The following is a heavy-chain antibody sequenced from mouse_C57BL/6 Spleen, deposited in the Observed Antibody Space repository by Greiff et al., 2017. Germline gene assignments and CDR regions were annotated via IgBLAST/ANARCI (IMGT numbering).Heavy chain of an antibody. CDR1: GYAFSSSW. V-gene: IGHV1-82*01. J-gene: IGHJ2*01. Sequence: VQLVESGPELVKPGASVKISCKASGYAFSSSWMNWVKQRPGKGLEWIGRIYPGDGDTNYNGKFKGKATLTADKSSSTAYMQLSSLTSEDSAVYFCARETTVVARYFDYWGQGTTLTVSS. CDR3: ARETTVVARYFDY. CDR2: IYPGDGDT. D-gene: IGHD1-1*01.